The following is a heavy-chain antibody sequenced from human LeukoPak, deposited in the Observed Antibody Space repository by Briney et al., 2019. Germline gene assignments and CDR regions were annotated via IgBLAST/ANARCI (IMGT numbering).Heavy chain of an antibody. CDR1: GFTFSDYY. CDR2: IGGNSYYT. D-gene: IGHD3-10*01. V-gene: IGHV3-11*06. CDR3: ARGRGWYFDL. J-gene: IGHJ2*01. Sequence: PGGSLRLSCAASGFTFSDYYMSWIRQTPEKGLEWVSYIGGNSYYTNYADSVKGRFTISRDNAKNTLYLQMNSLRVEDTAVYYCARGRGWYFDLWGRGTLVTVSS.